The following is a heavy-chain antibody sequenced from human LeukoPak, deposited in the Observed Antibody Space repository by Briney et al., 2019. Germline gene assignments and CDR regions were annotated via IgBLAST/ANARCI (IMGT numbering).Heavy chain of an antibody. CDR1: GFTFSSYA. CDR2: ISGSGGST. D-gene: IGHD4-17*01. J-gene: IGHJ4*02. CDR3: AKDQGYGDLHRFDY. Sequence: GGSLRLSCAASGFTFSSYAMSWVRQAPGKGLELVSAISGSGGSTYYADSVKGRFTISRDNSKNTLYLQMNSLRAEDTAVYYCAKDQGYGDLHRFDYWGQGTLVTVSS. V-gene: IGHV3-23*01.